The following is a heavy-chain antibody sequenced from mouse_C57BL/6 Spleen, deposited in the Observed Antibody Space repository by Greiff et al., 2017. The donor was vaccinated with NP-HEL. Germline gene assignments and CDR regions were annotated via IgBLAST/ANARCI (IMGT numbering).Heavy chain of an antibody. J-gene: IGHJ2*01. CDR3: ARGEIDDGYHRYFDD. Sequence: QVQLQQPGAELVMPGASVKLSCKASGYTFTSYWMHWVKQRPGQGLEWIGEIDPSDSYTNYNQKFKGKSTLTVDKSSSTAYMQLSSLTSEDSAVYYCARGEIDDGYHRYFDDWGQGTTLTVSS. D-gene: IGHD2-3*01. V-gene: IGHV1-69*01. CDR2: IDPSDSYT. CDR1: GYTFTSYW.